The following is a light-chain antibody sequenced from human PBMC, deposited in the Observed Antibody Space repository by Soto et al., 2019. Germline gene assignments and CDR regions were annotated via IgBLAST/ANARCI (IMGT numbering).Light chain of an antibody. CDR1: QSISSE. CDR3: QQGHDWALS. V-gene: IGKV3-15*01. J-gene: IGKJ2*03. Sequence: EIVMTPSPATLSVSPGERATLSCRASQSISSELAWYQQKPGQPPRLLIYSASTRSPGVPDRLTGSVSGSEFALTISELQAEDFAVYYGQQGHDWALSVGQGTRLEI. CDR2: SAS.